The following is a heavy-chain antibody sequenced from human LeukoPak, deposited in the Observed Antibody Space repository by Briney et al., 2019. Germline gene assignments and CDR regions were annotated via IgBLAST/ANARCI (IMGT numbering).Heavy chain of an antibody. CDR2: ISSSSSYI. CDR3: ARARGDPAFTIFGVVIMGYMDV. CDR1: GFTFSSYS. D-gene: IGHD3-3*01. J-gene: IGHJ6*03. V-gene: IGHV3-21*01. Sequence: PGGSLRLSCAASGFTFSSYSMNWVRQAPGKGLEWVSSISSSSSYIYYADSVKGRFTISRDNAKNSLYLQMNSLRAEDTAVYYCARARGDPAFTIFGVVIMGYMDVWGKGTTVTVSS.